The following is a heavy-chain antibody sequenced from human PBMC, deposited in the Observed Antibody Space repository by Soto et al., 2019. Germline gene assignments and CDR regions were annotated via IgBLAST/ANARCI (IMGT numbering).Heavy chain of an antibody. D-gene: IGHD2-2*01. CDR3: ARLGGYCSNTSCYGYYGMDV. Sequence: SETLSLTCTVSGGSISSGGYYWSWIHQHPGKGLEWIGYIYYSGSTYYNPSLKSRVTISVDTSKNQFSLKVSSVTAADTAVYYCARLGGYCSNTSCYGYYGMDVWGQGTTVTVSS. CDR2: IYYSGST. J-gene: IGHJ6*02. CDR1: GGSISSGGYY. V-gene: IGHV4-31*03.